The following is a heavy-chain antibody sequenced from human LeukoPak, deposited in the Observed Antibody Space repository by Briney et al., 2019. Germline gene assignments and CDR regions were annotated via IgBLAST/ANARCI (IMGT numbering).Heavy chain of an antibody. CDR3: VSMVRGVGY. D-gene: IGHD3-10*01. V-gene: IGHV3-30*02. CDR2: VWYDGSRK. Sequence: GGSLRLSCAASGFTFSNQAMHWVRQAPGKGLEWVTLVWYDGSRKYYADSVKGRFTISRDNSKNSVYLQLNSLRPEDTAVYYCVSMVRGVGYWGQGTLVTVSS. J-gene: IGHJ4*02. CDR1: GFTFSNQA.